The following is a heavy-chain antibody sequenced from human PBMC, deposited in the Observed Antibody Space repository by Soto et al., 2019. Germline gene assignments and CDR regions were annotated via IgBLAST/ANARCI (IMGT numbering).Heavy chain of an antibody. V-gene: IGHV4-30-2*01. D-gene: IGHD1-26*01. Sequence: SETLSFACTVSGASISYGNYAWSWIRQTPGKGLEWIGYINHLETTFYNPSFESRLTLSIDRAKNQFSLNLNSMSAADRAVYFCARGGGSDSFDYWGQGILVTVSS. CDR2: INHLETT. J-gene: IGHJ4*02. CDR1: GASISYGNYA. CDR3: ARGGGSDSFDY.